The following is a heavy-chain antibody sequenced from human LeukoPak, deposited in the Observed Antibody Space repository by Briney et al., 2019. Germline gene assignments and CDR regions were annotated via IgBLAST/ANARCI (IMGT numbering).Heavy chain of an antibody. CDR1: GGSFSGYY. J-gene: IGHJ4*02. V-gene: IGHV4-34*01. D-gene: IGHD3-22*01. CDR2: INHSGST. Sequence: SETLSLTCAVYGGSFSGYYWSWIRQPPGKGLEWIGEINHSGSTNYNPSLKSRVTISVHTSKNQFSLKLSSVTAADTAVYYCASWAYDSSGYYHDYWGQGTLVTVSS. CDR3: ASWAYDSSGYYHDY.